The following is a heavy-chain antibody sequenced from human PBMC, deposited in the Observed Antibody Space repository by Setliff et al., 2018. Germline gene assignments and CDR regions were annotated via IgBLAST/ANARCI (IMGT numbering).Heavy chain of an antibody. Sequence: EASVKVSCKASGYTFTSYGISWVRQAPGQRLEWMGWINAGNGNTKYSQKFQGRVTITRDTSASTAYMELSSLRSEDTAVYYCARDQSRGGSYSLYYFDYWGQGTLVTVSS. CDR1: GYTFTSYG. D-gene: IGHD1-26*01. CDR2: INAGNGNT. J-gene: IGHJ4*02. CDR3: ARDQSRGGSYSLYYFDY. V-gene: IGHV1-3*01.